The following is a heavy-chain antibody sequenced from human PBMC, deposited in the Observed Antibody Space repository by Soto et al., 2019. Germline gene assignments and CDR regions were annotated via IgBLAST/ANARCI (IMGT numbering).Heavy chain of an antibody. D-gene: IGHD5-18*01. CDR1: GFSFSNYE. Sequence: EVQLVESGGGLVQPGGSLRLSCAASGFSFSNYEMNWVRQAPGKGLDWISFITSSGTTYYADSVKGRFTFSRDNANNSLSPKMNSLRAEDTAIYYCAKGYNVGYGFDFWGQGTLVTVSS. V-gene: IGHV3-48*03. CDR3: AKGYNVGYGFDF. CDR2: ITSSGTT. J-gene: IGHJ4*02.